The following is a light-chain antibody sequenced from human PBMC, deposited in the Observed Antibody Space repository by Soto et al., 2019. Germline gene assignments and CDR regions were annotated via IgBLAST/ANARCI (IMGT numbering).Light chain of an antibody. V-gene: IGKV3-15*01. CDR2: GAS. Sequence: EIVMTQSPVTLSVSPGERAALSCRASQSVGINLDWYQQKPGQAPRLLIYGASTRATGIPARFSGSGSGTEFTLTISSLQSEDSAVYYCQQYDNWLRTFGQGTKVEIK. CDR1: QSVGIN. J-gene: IGKJ1*01. CDR3: QQYDNWLRT.